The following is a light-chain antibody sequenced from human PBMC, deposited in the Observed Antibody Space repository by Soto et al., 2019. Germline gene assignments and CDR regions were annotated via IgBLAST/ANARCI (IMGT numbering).Light chain of an antibody. CDR1: SSNIGSNY. CDR3: SAWDDSLSGPV. CDR2: RND. J-gene: IGLJ3*02. V-gene: IGLV1-47*01. Sequence: QSVLTQPPSASGTPGQRVTISCSGSSSNIGSNYVYWYRQLPGTAPNVLIYRNDERPSGVPDRFSGSKSGSSASLAISGLRYEDEADYYCSAWDDSLSGPVFGRGTKRTVL.